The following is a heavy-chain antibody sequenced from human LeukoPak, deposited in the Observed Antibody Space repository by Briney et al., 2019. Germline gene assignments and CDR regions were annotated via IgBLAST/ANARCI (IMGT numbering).Heavy chain of an antibody. CDR1: GFTVSSNY. Sequence: PGGSLRLSCAASGFTVSSNYMSWVRQAPGKGLEWVSVIYSGGSTYYADSVKGRFTISRHNSKNTLYLQMNSLRAEDTAVYYCAKDLTYYYDSSGYSWGQGTLVTVSS. CDR2: IYSGGST. V-gene: IGHV3-53*04. J-gene: IGHJ5*02. D-gene: IGHD3-22*01. CDR3: AKDLTYYYDSSGYS.